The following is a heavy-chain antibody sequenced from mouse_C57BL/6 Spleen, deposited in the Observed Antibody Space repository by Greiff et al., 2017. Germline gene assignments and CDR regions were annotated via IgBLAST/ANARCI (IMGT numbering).Heavy chain of an antibody. CDR3: ARGEEVFDY. J-gene: IGHJ2*01. CDR1: GYTFTSYW. CDR2: IYPSDSET. V-gene: IGHV1-61*01. Sequence: QVQLQQPGAELVRPGSSVKLSCKASGYTFTSYWMDWVKQRPGQGLEWIGNIYPSDSETHYNQKFKDKATLTVDKSSSTAYMQLSSLTSEDSAIYYCARGEEVFDYWGQGTTLTVSS.